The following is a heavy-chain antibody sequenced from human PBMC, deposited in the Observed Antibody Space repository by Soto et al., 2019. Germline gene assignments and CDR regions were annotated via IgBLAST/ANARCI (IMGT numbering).Heavy chain of an antibody. Sequence: PGGSLRLSCAASGFTFSSYAMSWVRQAPGKGLEWVSAISGSGGSTYYADSVKGRFTISRDNSKNTLYLQMNSLRAEDTAVYYCATRYYDFWSGYFSAGYYYYMDVWGKGTTVTVSS. CDR1: GFTFSSYA. J-gene: IGHJ6*03. D-gene: IGHD3-3*01. CDR2: ISGSGGST. CDR3: ATRYYDFWSGYFSAGYYYYMDV. V-gene: IGHV3-23*01.